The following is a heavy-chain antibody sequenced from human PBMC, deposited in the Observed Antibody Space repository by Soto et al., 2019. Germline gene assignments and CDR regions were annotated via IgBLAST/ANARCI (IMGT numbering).Heavy chain of an antibody. CDR2: INHSGST. CDR1: GGSFSGYY. CDR3: ARGSAAAGTGGPYYFDY. J-gene: IGHJ4*02. V-gene: IGHV4-34*01. D-gene: IGHD6-13*01. Sequence: ASETLSLTCAVYGGSFSGYYWSWIRQPPGKGLEWIGEINHSGSTNYNPSLKSRVTISVDTSKNQFSLKLSSVTAADTAVYYCARGSAAAGTGGPYYFDYWGQGTLVTVSS.